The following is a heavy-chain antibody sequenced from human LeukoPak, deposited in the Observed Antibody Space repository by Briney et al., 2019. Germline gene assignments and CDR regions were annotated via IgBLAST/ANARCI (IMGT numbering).Heavy chain of an antibody. CDR3: ARQRVAGLFDY. Sequence: PSETLSLTCTLSGGSISSSSYYWGWLRQPPGKGLEWIGSIYYSGSTYYNPSLKSRVTISVHTSKHKFALKLSSVAAADTPVYYCARQRVAGLFDYWGQGTLVTVSS. J-gene: IGHJ4*02. CDR2: IYYSGST. D-gene: IGHD6-19*01. CDR1: GGSISSSSYY. V-gene: IGHV4-39*01.